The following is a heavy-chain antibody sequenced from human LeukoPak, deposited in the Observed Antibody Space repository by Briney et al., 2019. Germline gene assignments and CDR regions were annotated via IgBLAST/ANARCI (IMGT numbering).Heavy chain of an antibody. CDR1: GGSFSGYY. D-gene: IGHD3-10*01. Sequence: SETLSLTCAVYGGSFSGYYWSWIRQPPGKGLEWIGSIYYSGNTYYNPSLKSRVTISIDTSKNQISLKLTSVTAADTAVYYCARDRLLWFGELDFWGLGTLVIVSS. V-gene: IGHV4-34*01. J-gene: IGHJ4*02. CDR3: ARDRLLWFGELDF. CDR2: IYYSGNT.